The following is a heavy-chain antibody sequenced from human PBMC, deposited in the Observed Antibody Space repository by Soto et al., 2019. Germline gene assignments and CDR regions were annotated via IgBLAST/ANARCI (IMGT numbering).Heavy chain of an antibody. J-gene: IGHJ5*02. CDR2: IYHSGST. CDR3: ARDYMVRGVMRWFDP. Sequence: QVQLQESGPGLVKPSGTLSLTCAVSGGSISSSNWWSWVRQTPGKGLEWIGEIYHSGSTNYNPSLKSRGTIPVDTSNNQFSLKLSSVTAEDTAVYYCARDYMVRGVMRWFDPWGQGTLVSVSS. CDR1: GGSISSSNW. V-gene: IGHV4-4*02. D-gene: IGHD3-10*01.